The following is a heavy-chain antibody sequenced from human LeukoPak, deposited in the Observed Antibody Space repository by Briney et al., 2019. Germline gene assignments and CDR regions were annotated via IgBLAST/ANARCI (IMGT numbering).Heavy chain of an antibody. D-gene: IGHD6-13*01. CDR1: GFTFSTSW. CDR2: MKQDGSQT. Sequence: GGSLRLSCAASGFTFSTSWMSWVRQTPGKGLEWVASMKQDGSQTYYVDSVKGRFTISRDNAKNSLYLQMNSLRVEDTAVYYCARGYTSSPNWFDPWGQGTLVTVSS. V-gene: IGHV3-7*04. CDR3: ARGYTSSPNWFDP. J-gene: IGHJ5*02.